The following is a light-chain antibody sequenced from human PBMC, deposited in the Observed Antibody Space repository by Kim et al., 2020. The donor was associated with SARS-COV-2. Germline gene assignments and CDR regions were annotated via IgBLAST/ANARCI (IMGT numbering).Light chain of an antibody. CDR3: QAWDSSTAA. CDR1: QLGHKF. Sequence: VSPGKTATISCSGDQLGHKFVSWFQQKPGQSPVLVIHEDNKRPSGIPERFSGSNSGNTATLTISGTQAMDEADYYCQAWDSSTAAFGGGTKVTVL. CDR2: EDN. J-gene: IGLJ2*01. V-gene: IGLV3-1*01.